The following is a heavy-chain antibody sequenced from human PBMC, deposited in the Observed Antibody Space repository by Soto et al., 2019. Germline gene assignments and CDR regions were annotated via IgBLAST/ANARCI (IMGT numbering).Heavy chain of an antibody. CDR2: ISGSSGTI. CDR3: ARHRGGYCQH. Sequence: QVQLVESGGGLVKPGGSLRLSCAASGFTFSDYYMSWIRQPPGKGLEWVSYISGSSGTIDYAYSLKGRFTISRDNAKNSLYLQMSRLSAEDTAVYYCARHRGGYCQHWGQGTLVIFSS. V-gene: IGHV3-11*01. D-gene: IGHD3-16*01. CDR1: GFTFSDYY. J-gene: IGHJ1*01.